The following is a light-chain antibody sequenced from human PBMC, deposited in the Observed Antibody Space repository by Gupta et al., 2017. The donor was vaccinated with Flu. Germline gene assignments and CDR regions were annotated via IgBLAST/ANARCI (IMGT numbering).Light chain of an antibody. CDR2: AAS. V-gene: IGKV1-39*01. Sequence: PSSLSASVGDRVTITCRASQSISSYLNWYQQKPGKAPKLLIYAASSLQSGVPSRFSGSGSGTDFTLTISSLQPEDFATYYCQQRYSTLFTFGGGTKVEIK. CDR1: QSISSY. J-gene: IGKJ4*01. CDR3: QQRYSTLFT.